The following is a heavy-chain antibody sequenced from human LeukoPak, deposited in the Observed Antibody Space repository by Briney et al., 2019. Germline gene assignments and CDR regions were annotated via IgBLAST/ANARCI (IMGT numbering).Heavy chain of an antibody. J-gene: IGHJ4*02. V-gene: IGHV3-74*01. CDR1: RFTFSSYG. CDR3: VRDLGGRSGH. D-gene: IGHD1-26*01. Sequence: PGGSLRLSCAASRFTFSSYGMHWVRQAPGKGLVWVSRINEDGSTTNYADSVKGRSTIFRDNAKNTLYLQMNSLRAEDTAVYYCVRDLGGRSGHWGQGTLVTVSS. CDR2: INEDGSTT.